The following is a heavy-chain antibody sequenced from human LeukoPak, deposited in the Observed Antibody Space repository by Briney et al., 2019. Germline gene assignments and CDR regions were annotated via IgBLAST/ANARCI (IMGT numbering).Heavy chain of an antibody. V-gene: IGHV4-39*01. J-gene: IGHJ6*03. D-gene: IGHD2/OR15-2a*01. CDR3: ARHTTWYMDV. CDR1: GGSISSSSYY. Sequence: PSETLSLTCTVSGGSISSSSYYWGWIRQPPGKGLEWIGSIYYSGSTYYNPSLKSRVTISVDTSKNQFSLKVNSVSAADTAVYYCARHTTWYMDVWGKGTTVTISS. CDR2: IYYSGST.